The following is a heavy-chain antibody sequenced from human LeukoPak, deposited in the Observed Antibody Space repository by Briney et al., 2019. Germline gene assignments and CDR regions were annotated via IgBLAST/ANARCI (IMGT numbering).Heavy chain of an antibody. V-gene: IGHV4-59*08. Sequence: TSETLSLTCTVSGGSISSYYWSWIRQPPGKGLEWIGYIYYSGSTNYNPSLKSRVTISVDTSKNQFSLKLSSMTAADTAVYYCARRTYSSSHAFDYWGQGTLVTVSS. CDR3: ARRTYSSSHAFDY. D-gene: IGHD6-6*01. J-gene: IGHJ4*02. CDR1: GGSISSYY. CDR2: IYYSGST.